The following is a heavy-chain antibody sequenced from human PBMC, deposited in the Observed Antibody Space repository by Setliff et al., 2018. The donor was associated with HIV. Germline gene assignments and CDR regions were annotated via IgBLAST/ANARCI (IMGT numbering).Heavy chain of an antibody. V-gene: IGHV3-48*01. Sequence: GESLKISCVASGFTFSDYSMNWVRQAPGKGLEWVSYINNISSTISYADSVKGRFTTSRDNAKSSLYLQMNSLRAEDTAVYYCTRTSRAAYWGRGTLVTVSS. CDR2: INNISSTI. CDR1: GFTFSDYS. D-gene: IGHD6-25*01. CDR3: TRTSRAAY. J-gene: IGHJ4*02.